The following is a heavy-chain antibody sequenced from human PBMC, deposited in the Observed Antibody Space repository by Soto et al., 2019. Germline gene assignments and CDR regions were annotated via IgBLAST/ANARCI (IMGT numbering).Heavy chain of an antibody. CDR1: GFTFSSYA. Sequence: LRLSCAASGFTFSSYAMSWVRQAPGKGLEWVSAISGSGGSTYYADSVKGRFTISRDNSKNTLYLQMNSLRAEDTAVYYCAKVVTMIVVVTWFDYWGQGTLVTVSS. V-gene: IGHV3-23*01. CDR2: ISGSGGST. J-gene: IGHJ4*02. D-gene: IGHD3-22*01. CDR3: AKVVTMIVVVTWFDY.